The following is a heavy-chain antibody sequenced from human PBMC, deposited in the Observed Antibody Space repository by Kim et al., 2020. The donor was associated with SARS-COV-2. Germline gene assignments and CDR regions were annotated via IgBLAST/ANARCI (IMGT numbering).Heavy chain of an antibody. Sequence: SETLSLTCAVSGYSISSSNWWGWIRQPPGKGLEWIGYIYYSGSTYYNPSLKSRVTMSVDTSKNQFSLKLSSVTAVDTAVYYCATSLPPVAASEGYYYYGMDVWGQGTTVTVSS. V-gene: IGHV4-28*01. J-gene: IGHJ6*02. CDR2: IYYSGST. D-gene: IGHD6-19*01. CDR1: GYSISSSNW. CDR3: ATSLPPVAASEGYYYYGMDV.